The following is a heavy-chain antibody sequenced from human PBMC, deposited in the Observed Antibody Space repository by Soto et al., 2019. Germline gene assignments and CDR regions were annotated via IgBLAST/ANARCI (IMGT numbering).Heavy chain of an antibody. Sequence: SETLSLTCAVSGGSISSGGYSWCWIRQPPGKGLEWIGYIYHSGSTYYNPSLKSRVTISVDRSKNQLSLKLSSVNAADTAVYYCARGHYGSGSYYRRWGQGTLVTVSS. D-gene: IGHD3-10*01. J-gene: IGHJ4*02. CDR3: ARGHYGSGSYYRR. CDR2: IYHSGST. V-gene: IGHV4-30-2*01. CDR1: GGSISSGGYS.